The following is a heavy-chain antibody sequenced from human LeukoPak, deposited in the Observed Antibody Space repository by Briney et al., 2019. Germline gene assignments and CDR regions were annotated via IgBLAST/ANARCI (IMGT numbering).Heavy chain of an antibody. V-gene: IGHV4-39*01. Sequence: KPSETLSLTCTVSGGSISSSSYLWGWIRQPPGKGLEWIGSIFYSGSTYYNPSLNSRVTISIDTSKNQFSLRLSSMTAADTAVYYCARQMNTVTADYWGQGTLVTVSS. D-gene: IGHD4-17*01. J-gene: IGHJ4*02. CDR2: IFYSGST. CDR1: GGSISSSSYL. CDR3: ARQMNTVTADY.